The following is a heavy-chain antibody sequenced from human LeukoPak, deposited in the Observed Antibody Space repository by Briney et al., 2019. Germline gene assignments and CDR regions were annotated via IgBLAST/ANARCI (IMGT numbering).Heavy chain of an antibody. V-gene: IGHV3-7*03. CDR2: IKTDGSEK. CDR3: SKPHWGFRELLSPLYY. CDR1: GFTFSNYW. D-gene: IGHD3-10*01. J-gene: IGHJ4*01. Sequence: PGGSLRLSCEGSGFTFSNYWMGWVRQAPGKGLQWVANIKTDGSEKYYVDSVKGRFTISRDNAKNSLYLQMNSLRAEDTALYYCSKPHWGFRELLSPLYYLGQGTLVPLS.